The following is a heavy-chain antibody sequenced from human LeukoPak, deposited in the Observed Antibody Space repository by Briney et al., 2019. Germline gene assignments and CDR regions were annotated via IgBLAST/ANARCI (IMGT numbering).Heavy chain of an antibody. D-gene: IGHD3-9*01. CDR2: INPSGAGT. Sequence: ASVKVSCKASGYTFTRYYMHWGRQAPGQGREWMGIINPSGAGTTYAQNFQGRVTMTRDTSTSTVYMDLSSLRSEDTAVYYCARESGLGYFEAALWGAFDIWGQGTMVTVSS. V-gene: IGHV1-46*01. J-gene: IGHJ3*02. CDR1: GYTFTRYY. CDR3: ARESGLGYFEAALWGAFDI.